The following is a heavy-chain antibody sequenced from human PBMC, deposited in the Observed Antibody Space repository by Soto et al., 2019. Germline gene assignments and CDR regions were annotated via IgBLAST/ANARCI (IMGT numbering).Heavy chain of an antibody. J-gene: IGHJ5*02. V-gene: IGHV4-59*01. CDR1: GGSISSYY. CDR2: IYYSGST. CDR3: TKPRSSLQWPPFDP. D-gene: IGHD6-19*01. Sequence: SETLSLTCTVSGGSISSYYWSWIRQPPGKGLEWIGYIYYSGSTNYNPSLKSRVTISVDTSKNQFPLKLSSVTAADTAVYYCTKPRSSLQWPPFDPWGHGTQVTVSS.